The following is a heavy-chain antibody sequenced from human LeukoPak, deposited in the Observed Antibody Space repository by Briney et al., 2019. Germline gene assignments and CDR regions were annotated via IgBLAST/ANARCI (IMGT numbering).Heavy chain of an antibody. Sequence: PSETLSLACTVSGGSVSRSNYFWGWVRQPPGKGLEWIGSISYSGSTYYNPSLKSRVTISVDTSKNQFSLKLSSVTAADTAVYYCAGEYSSSSLFDYWGQGTLVTVS. CDR1: GGSVSRSNYF. CDR2: ISYSGST. D-gene: IGHD6-6*01. V-gene: IGHV4-39*01. J-gene: IGHJ4*02. CDR3: AGEYSSSSLFDY.